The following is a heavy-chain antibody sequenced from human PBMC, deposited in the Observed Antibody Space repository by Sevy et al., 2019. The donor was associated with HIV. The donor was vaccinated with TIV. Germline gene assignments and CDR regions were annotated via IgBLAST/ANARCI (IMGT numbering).Heavy chain of an antibody. V-gene: IGHV3-49*03. J-gene: IGHJ4*02. D-gene: IGHD3-3*01. CDR3: TRRYYDFWSAYYSPGAPPENHAPK. CDR2: IRSKAYGGTT. Sequence: GGSLRLSCTASGFTFGDYAMSWFRQAPGKGLEWVGFIRSKAYGGTTEYAASVKGRFTISRDDSKSIAYLQMNSLKTEDTAVYYCTRRYYDFWSAYYSPGAPPENHAPKWGPGTLVTVSS. CDR1: GFTFGDYA.